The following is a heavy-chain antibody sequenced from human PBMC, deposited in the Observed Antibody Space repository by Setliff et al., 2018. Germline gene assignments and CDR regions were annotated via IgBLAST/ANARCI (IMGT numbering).Heavy chain of an antibody. J-gene: IGHJ6*03. CDR3: ARAPDSGTYYNLYPYYNDV. V-gene: IGHV4-59*08. D-gene: IGHD1-26*01. CDR2: IYSSGSI. Sequence: SETLSLTCNVSGGSISGYYWSWIRQPPGKGLEWIGNIYSSGSIKYNPSLRSRVTISVDTVKNQFSLRLSSLTAADTAAYYCARAPDSGTYYNLYPYYNDVWGKGTTVTVS. CDR1: GGSISGYY.